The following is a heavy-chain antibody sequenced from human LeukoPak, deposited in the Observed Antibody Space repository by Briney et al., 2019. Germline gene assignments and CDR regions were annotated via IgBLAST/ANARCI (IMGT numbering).Heavy chain of an antibody. CDR2: IKPNSGGT. CDR3: ARELRDSFDY. J-gene: IGHJ4*02. D-gene: IGHD2-21*02. CDR1: GYTFTGYY. Sequence: GPVQVSCKASGYTFTGYYMHWVRQAPGQGLEWMGWIKPNSGGTNYAQKFQGRVTMTRDTSISTAYIELSRLRSDDTAVYYCARELRDSFDYWGQGTLVTVSS. V-gene: IGHV1-2*02.